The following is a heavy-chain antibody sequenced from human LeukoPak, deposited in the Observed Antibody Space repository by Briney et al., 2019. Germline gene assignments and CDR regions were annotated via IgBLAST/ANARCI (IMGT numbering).Heavy chain of an antibody. Sequence: GASVKVSCKASGGTFSSYAISWVRQAPGQGLEWMGGIIPIFGTANYAQKFQGRVTITTDESTSTAYMELSSLRSEDTAVYYCARTQRAPVTHSDLDVWGKGTTVTVSS. CDR3: ARTQRAPVTHSDLDV. J-gene: IGHJ6*04. D-gene: IGHD4-11*01. CDR1: GGTFSSYA. CDR2: IIPIFGTA. V-gene: IGHV1-69*05.